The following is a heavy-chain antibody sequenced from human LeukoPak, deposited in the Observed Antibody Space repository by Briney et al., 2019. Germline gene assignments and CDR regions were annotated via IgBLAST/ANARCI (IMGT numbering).Heavy chain of an antibody. D-gene: IGHD3-3*01. CDR3: VRVRGHTIDPQDYDFGSGRPHYYFDY. J-gene: IGHJ4*02. Sequence: PSETLSLDCSVSGDSISSSSWSWTRQPPGKGLEWIGYVFYSGSTNYRPSLKSRVSMSIDTSKNKLSLKLSSVTAADTAMYYCVRVRGHTIDPQDYDFGSGRPHYYFDYWGQGTLVTVSS. V-gene: IGHV4-59*01. CDR2: VFYSGST. CDR1: GDSISSSS.